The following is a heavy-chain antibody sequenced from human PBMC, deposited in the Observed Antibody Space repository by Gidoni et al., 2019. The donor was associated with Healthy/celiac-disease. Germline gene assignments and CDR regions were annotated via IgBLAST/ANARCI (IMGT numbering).Heavy chain of an antibody. V-gene: IGHV3-30*18. J-gene: IGHJ4*02. D-gene: IGHD6-19*01. CDR2: ISYDGSNK. CDR1: GFTFSSYG. CDR3: AKGGSSGVDY. Sequence: QVQLVESGGGVVQPGRSLRLSCAASGFTFSSYGMHWVRQAPGKGLEWVAVISYDGSNKYYADSVKGRFTISRDNSKNTLYLQMNSLRAEDTAVYYCAKGGSSGVDYWGQGTLVTVSS.